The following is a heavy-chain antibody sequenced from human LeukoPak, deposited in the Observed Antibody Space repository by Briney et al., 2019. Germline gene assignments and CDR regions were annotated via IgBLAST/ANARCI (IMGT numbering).Heavy chain of an antibody. V-gene: IGHV3-7*01. CDR2: IKQDGSEK. CDR3: ARDYYYGSGSFPLY. Sequence: SGGSLRLSCAASGFTFSSYWMSWVRQAPGKGREWVANIKQDGSEKYYVDSVKGRFTISKDNAKNSLYLQMNSLRAEDTAVYYCARDYYYGSGSFPLYWGQGTLVTVSS. CDR1: GFTFSSYW. J-gene: IGHJ4*02. D-gene: IGHD3-10*01.